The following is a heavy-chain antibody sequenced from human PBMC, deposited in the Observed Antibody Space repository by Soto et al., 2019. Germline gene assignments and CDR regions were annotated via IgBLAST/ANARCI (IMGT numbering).Heavy chain of an antibody. CDR1: GFAVSANY. J-gene: IGHJ4*02. D-gene: IGHD4-17*01. Sequence: EAHLVGSGGGLVQPGGSLRLSCAASGFAVSANYLSWVRQAPGKGLEWVSLIYSGGDTDYADSVRGRFTISRDNSKNTIYLQMNSLNAEDTAVYYCATRMTPAPYWGQGALVTVSS. V-gene: IGHV3-66*01. CDR3: ATRMTPAPY. CDR2: IYSGGDT.